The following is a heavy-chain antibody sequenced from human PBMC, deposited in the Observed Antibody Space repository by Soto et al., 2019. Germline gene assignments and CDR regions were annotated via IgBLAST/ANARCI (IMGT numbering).Heavy chain of an antibody. J-gene: IGHJ6*03. CDR3: ARGLHCSSTSCYPAFYYYYMDV. V-gene: IGHV4-34*01. Sequence: SETLSLTCAVYCGSFSGDYWSWIRQPPGKGLEWIGEINHSGSTNYNPSLKSRVTISVDTSKNQFSLKLSSVTAADTAVYYCARGLHCSSTSCYPAFYYYYMDVWGKGTTVTVSS. CDR2: INHSGST. D-gene: IGHD2-2*01. CDR1: CGSFSGDY.